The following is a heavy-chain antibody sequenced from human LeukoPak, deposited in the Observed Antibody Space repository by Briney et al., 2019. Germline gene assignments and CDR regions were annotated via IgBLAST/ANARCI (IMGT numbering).Heavy chain of an antibody. CDR3: ARGGVAAARCDY. Sequence: GGSLRLSCAVSGFSVSGYWMTWVRQAPGKGLEWVATIKPDGSEKRYADSVKGRFTISRDNAKNSLWLQMNSLQGEDTAVYYCARGGVAAARCDYWGQGTLVTVSS. CDR2: IKPDGSEK. V-gene: IGHV3-7*04. D-gene: IGHD6-25*01. J-gene: IGHJ4*02. CDR1: GFSVSGYW.